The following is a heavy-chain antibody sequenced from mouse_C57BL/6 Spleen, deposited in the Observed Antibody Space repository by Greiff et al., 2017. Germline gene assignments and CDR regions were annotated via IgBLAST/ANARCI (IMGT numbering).Heavy chain of an antibody. Sequence: EVQLQQSGPGLVKPSQSLSLTCSVTGYSITSGYYWNWIRQFPGNKLEWMGYISYDGSNNYNPSLKNRISITRDTSKNQFFLKLNSVTTEDTATYYCARPPDGYYGYFDVWGTGTTVTVSS. CDR1: GYSITSGYY. D-gene: IGHD2-3*01. J-gene: IGHJ1*03. CDR3: ARPPDGYYGYFDV. CDR2: ISYDGSN. V-gene: IGHV3-6*01.